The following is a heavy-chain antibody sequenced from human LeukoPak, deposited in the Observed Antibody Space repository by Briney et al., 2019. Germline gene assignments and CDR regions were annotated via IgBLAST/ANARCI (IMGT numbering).Heavy chain of an antibody. J-gene: IGHJ4*02. CDR2: IYPGDSDT. Sequence: GESLKISCRGSGYSFTSYWIGWVRQMPGKGLEWMGIIYPGDSDTRYSPSFQGQVTISADKSISTAYLQWSSLKASDTAMYYCARGGYGDYAAGYFDYWGQGTLVTVSS. D-gene: IGHD4-17*01. CDR3: ARGGYGDYAAGYFDY. V-gene: IGHV5-51*01. CDR1: GYSFTSYW.